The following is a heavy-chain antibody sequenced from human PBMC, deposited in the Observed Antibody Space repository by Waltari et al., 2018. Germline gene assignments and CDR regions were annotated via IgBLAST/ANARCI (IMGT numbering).Heavy chain of an antibody. CDR2: VDNSGGRT. CDR1: GFTFSTYA. CDR3: TKDRQSIQFEY. Sequence: EVQLLESGGGLVQPGESLRLSCAASGFTFSTYAMNLVRQAPGKGLEWVSTVDNSGGRTFYAASVQGRFTISRDNLRNTVYLQMNSLRAEDTALYYCTKDRQSIQFEYWGQGILVTVSS. J-gene: IGHJ4*02. V-gene: IGHV3-23*01. D-gene: IGHD6-19*01.